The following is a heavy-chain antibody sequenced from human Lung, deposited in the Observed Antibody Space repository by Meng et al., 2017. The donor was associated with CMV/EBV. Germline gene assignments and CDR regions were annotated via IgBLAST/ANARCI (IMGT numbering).Heavy chain of an antibody. J-gene: IGHJ4*02. D-gene: IGHD6-19*01. Sequence: VRGRAAGPGPGQPAGTLSLPWAVSGGSIRVFMWWSWVRPPPGKGLEWSGEIYHMGSTNYNPSLKSRVTISVDNSKTQSSPKLSSVSAADTAVYYCASFPPPCKQWLLTDYWGQGTLVTVSS. CDR3: ASFPPPCKQWLLTDY. V-gene: IGHV4-4*02. CDR2: IYHMGST. CDR1: GGSIRVFMW.